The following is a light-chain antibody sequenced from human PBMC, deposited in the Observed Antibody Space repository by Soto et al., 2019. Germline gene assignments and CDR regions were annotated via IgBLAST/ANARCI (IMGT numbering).Light chain of an antibody. Sequence: DILMTQSPSSLSASVGDRVTITCRASQGISNYLAWYQQKPGKVPKLLIYAASALHSGVPSRFSGSGSGTDFTLTISSLQPEDVATYYCQNYNSAPFTFGQGTRLEIK. CDR3: QNYNSAPFT. J-gene: IGKJ5*01. V-gene: IGKV1-27*01. CDR1: QGISNY. CDR2: AAS.